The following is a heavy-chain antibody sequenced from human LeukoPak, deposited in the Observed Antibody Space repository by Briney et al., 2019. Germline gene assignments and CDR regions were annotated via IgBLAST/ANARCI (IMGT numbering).Heavy chain of an antibody. CDR1: GGSISSSNW. CDR2: IYHCGST. CDR3: AKASVGARFFDP. D-gene: IGHD1-26*01. J-gene: IGHJ5*02. Sequence: SSETLSLTCAVSGGSISSSNWWSWVRQPPGKGLEWIGEIYHCGSTNYNPSLKSRVTISVDKSKNQFSLKLSSVTAADTAVYYCAKASVGARFFDPWGQGTLVTVSS. V-gene: IGHV4-4*02.